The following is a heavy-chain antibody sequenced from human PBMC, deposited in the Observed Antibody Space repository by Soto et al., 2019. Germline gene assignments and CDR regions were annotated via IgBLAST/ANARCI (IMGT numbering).Heavy chain of an antibody. CDR3: TDSVQASGWFDP. J-gene: IGHJ5*02. CDR2: IKSKANGGTT. D-gene: IGHD1-1*01. Sequence: EVHLVESAGGLVKPGGSLTLSCATSGLTFINAWMNWVRQTPGRGLEWVGRIKSKANGGTTDYAAPVKGRFTISRDDSKDTLYLQMDSLKIEDTGVYYCTDSVQASGWFDPWGQGTLVTVSS. CDR1: GLTFINAW. V-gene: IGHV3-15*07.